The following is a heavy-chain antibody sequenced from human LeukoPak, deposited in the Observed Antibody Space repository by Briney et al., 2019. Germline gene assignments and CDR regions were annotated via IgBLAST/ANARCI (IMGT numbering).Heavy chain of an antibody. J-gene: IGHJ4*02. CDR2: INPNSGGT. CDR1: GYTFISYY. V-gene: IGHV1-2*06. Sequence: ASVKVSCKASGYTFISYYMHWVRQAPGQGLEWMGRINPNSGGTNYAQKFQGRVTMTRDTSISTAYMELSRLRSDDTAVYYCARVGYCGCDCYSFDYWGQGTLVTVSS. D-gene: IGHD2-21*02. CDR3: ARVGYCGCDCYSFDY.